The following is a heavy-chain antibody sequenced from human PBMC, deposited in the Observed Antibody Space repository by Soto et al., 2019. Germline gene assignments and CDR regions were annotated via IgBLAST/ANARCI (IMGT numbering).Heavy chain of an antibody. CDR2: MNRSGST. CDR1: GWSFSGYY. D-gene: IGHD3-10*01. CDR3: ARRYYGSGIHFDY. V-gene: IGHV4-34*01. J-gene: IGHJ4*01. Sequence: XETLSLTCAVDGWSFSGYYWTWIRQPPGKGLDWIGEMNRSGSTNYNSSLKSRVTISVDTSQNQFSLNLSSVTAADTAVYYCARRYYGSGIHFDYWGQGPLVTVSS.